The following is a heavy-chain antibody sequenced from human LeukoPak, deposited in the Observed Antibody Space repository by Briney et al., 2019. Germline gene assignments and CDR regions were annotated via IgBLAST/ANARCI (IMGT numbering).Heavy chain of an antibody. D-gene: IGHD6-19*01. V-gene: IGHV3-74*01. J-gene: IGHJ4*02. Sequence: GGSLRLSCAASGFTLSTYWMHWVRQVPGKGLLWVSRINGDGKDTPYADSVKGRFTISRDNAQNMLYLQMSSLRVEDTGVYYCARGSSSGWPDYFDHWGQGALVTVSS. CDR3: ARGSSSGWPDYFDH. CDR1: GFTLSTYW. CDR2: INGDGKDT.